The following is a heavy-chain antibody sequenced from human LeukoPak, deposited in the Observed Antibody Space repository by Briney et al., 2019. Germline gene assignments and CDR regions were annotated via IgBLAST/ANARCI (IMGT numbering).Heavy chain of an antibody. CDR1: GFTFSSYA. V-gene: IGHV3-23*01. CDR3: ARDSSPTYYYGMDV. Sequence: PGGSLRLSCAASGFTFSSYAMSWVRQAPGKGLEWVSGISGSGGSTYYADSVKGRFTISRDNSKNTLYLQMNSLRAEDTAVYYCARDSSPTYYYGMDVWGQGTTVTVSS. J-gene: IGHJ6*02. CDR2: ISGSGGST.